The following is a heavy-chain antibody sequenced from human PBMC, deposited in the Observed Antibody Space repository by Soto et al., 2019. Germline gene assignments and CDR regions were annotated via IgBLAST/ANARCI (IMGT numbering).Heavy chain of an antibody. Sequence: GASVKVSCKASGYTFTSYYMHWVRQAPGQGLEWMGIINPSGGSTSYAQKFQGRVTMTRDTSTSTVYMELSSLRSEDTAVYYCARGSYSSSWSSGAFDIWGQGKMVTVSS. V-gene: IGHV1-46*03. J-gene: IGHJ3*02. CDR1: GYTFTSYY. D-gene: IGHD6-13*01. CDR2: INPSGGST. CDR3: ARGSYSSSWSSGAFDI.